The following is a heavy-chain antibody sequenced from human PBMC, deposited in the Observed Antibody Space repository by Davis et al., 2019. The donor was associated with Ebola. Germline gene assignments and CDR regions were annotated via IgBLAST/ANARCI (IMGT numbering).Heavy chain of an antibody. Sequence: PGGSLRLSCAASGFTFRSYSMNWVRQAPGKGLEWVSYISSTSGTIYYADSVKGRFTISRDNAKNSLYLQMNSLRDEDTAVFYCARAPDSGIVVAGYYGMDVWGKGTTVTVSS. CDR1: GFTFRSYS. J-gene: IGHJ6*04. V-gene: IGHV3-48*02. CDR3: ARAPDSGIVVAGYYGMDV. D-gene: IGHD6-19*01. CDR2: ISSTSGTI.